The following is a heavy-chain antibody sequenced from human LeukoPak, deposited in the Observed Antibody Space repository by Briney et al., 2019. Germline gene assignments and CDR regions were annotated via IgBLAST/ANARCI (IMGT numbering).Heavy chain of an antibody. CDR3: ARAATDSGYEWTTFDY. Sequence: SETLSLTCAVYGGSFRGYYWSWIRQPPGKGLEWIGEINHSGITNYNPSLKSRVTISVDTSKNHFSLKLTSVTAADTALYYCARAATDSGYEWTTFDYWGQGTLVTVSS. V-gene: IGHV4-34*01. D-gene: IGHD5-12*01. CDR1: GGSFRGYY. J-gene: IGHJ4*02. CDR2: INHSGIT.